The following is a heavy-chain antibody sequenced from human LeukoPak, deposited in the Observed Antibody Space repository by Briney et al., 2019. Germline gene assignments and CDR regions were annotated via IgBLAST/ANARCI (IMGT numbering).Heavy chain of an antibody. D-gene: IGHD4-17*01. CDR1: GFTFSGSA. V-gene: IGHV3-48*02. CDR2: ISSSSSTI. J-gene: IGHJ4*02. Sequence: GGSLRLSCAASGFTFSGSAIHWVRQASGKGLEWVSYISSSSSTIYYADSVKGRFTISRDNAKNSLYLQMNSLRDEDTAVYYCARVTVTTNDYWGQGTLVTVSS. CDR3: ARVTVTTNDY.